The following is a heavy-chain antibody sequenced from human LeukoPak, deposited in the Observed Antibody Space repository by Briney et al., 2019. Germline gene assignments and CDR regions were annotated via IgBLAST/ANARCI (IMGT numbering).Heavy chain of an antibody. D-gene: IGHD3-22*01. J-gene: IGHJ4*02. CDR2: INSDWSIT. CDR3: ARELGRKSRGYVDY. CDR1: GFTFSSYC. Sequence: GGSLRLSCAASGFTFSSYCMHCVRRAPGKGLVCVSRINSDWSITSYADSVKGRFTISRDNAKNTLYLQMNSLRAEDKAVYYRARELGRKSRGYVDYWGQGTLVTVSS. V-gene: IGHV3-74*01.